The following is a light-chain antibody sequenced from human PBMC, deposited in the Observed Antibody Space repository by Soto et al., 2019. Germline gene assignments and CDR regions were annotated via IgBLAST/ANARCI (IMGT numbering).Light chain of an antibody. Sequence: QSVLTQPPSVSAAPGQTVTISCSGSSSNIGNNYVSWYQQLPGTAPKLLIYDNNERPSGIPDRCSGSKSGTSATLGITGLQTGHEADYYCGTWDSSLSSVVFGGGPKLTVL. CDR1: SSNIGNNY. J-gene: IGLJ2*01. V-gene: IGLV1-51*01. CDR3: GTWDSSLSSVV. CDR2: DNN.